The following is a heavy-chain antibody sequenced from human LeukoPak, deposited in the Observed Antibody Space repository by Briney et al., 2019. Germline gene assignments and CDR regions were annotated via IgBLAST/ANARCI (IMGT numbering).Heavy chain of an antibody. CDR2: ISSSSSYI. D-gene: IGHD4-23*01. CDR1: GFTFSSYS. V-gene: IGHV3-21*01. CDR3: ARLTTVVTPGFDY. Sequence: PGGSLRLSCAASGFTFSSYSMNWVRQAPGKGLEWVSSISSSSSYIYYADSVKGRFTISRDNAKNSLYLQMNSLRAEDTAAYYCARLTTVVTPGFDYWGQGTLVTVSS. J-gene: IGHJ4*02.